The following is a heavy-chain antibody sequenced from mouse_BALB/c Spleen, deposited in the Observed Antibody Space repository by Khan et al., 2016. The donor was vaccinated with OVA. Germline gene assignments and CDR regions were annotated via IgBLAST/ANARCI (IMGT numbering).Heavy chain of an antibody. CDR1: GFNIKDTY. V-gene: IGHV14-3*02. Sequence: VQLKQSGAELVKPGASVKLSYTASGFNIKDTYMHWVKQRPEQGLEWIGRIDPANGNTKSDPKFQGKATITADTSSNTAYLQLSSLTSEDTAVYYCARDYWDEFTYWGQGTLVTVSA. CDR2: IDPANGNT. D-gene: IGHD4-1*01. CDR3: ARDYWDEFTY. J-gene: IGHJ3*01.